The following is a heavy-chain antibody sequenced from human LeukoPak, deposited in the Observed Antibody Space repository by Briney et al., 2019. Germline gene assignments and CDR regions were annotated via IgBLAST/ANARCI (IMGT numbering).Heavy chain of an antibody. CDR2: ISGSGGST. J-gene: IGHJ3*02. CDR3: ATQGVVIRRDDAFDI. D-gene: IGHD3-3*01. Sequence: PGGSLRLSCAASGFTVSSNYMSWVRQAPGKGLEWVSAISGSGGSTYYADSVKGRFTISRDNSKNTLYLQMNSLRAEDTAVYYCATQGVVIRRDDAFDIWGQGTMVTVSS. CDR1: GFTVSSNY. V-gene: IGHV3-23*01.